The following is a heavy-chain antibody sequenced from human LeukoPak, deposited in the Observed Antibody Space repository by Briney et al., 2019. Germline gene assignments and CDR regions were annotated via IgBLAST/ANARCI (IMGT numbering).Heavy chain of an antibody. J-gene: IGHJ5*02. Sequence: GGSLRLSYAASGFTFSSYEMNWVRQAPGKGLEWVSYISSSGSTIYYADSVKGRFTISRDNAKNSLYLQMNSLRAEDTAVYYCARRTLWFGVSWGQGTLVTVSS. CDR2: ISSSGSTI. D-gene: IGHD3-10*01. CDR1: GFTFSSYE. CDR3: ARRTLWFGVS. V-gene: IGHV3-48*03.